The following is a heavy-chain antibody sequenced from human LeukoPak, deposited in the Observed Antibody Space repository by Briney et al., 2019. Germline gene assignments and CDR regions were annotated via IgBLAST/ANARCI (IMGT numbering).Heavy chain of an antibody. Sequence: ASVKVSCKASGYTFTSYAMNWVRQAPGQGLEWMGWINTNTGNPTYAQGFTGRFVFSLDTSVSTAYLQISSLKAEDTAVYYCARGSDSSSWYGGTYYYYYYMDVWGKGTTVTVSS. V-gene: IGHV7-4-1*02. J-gene: IGHJ6*03. CDR2: INTNTGNP. CDR1: GYTFTSYA. CDR3: ARGSDSSSWYGGTYYYYYYMDV. D-gene: IGHD6-13*01.